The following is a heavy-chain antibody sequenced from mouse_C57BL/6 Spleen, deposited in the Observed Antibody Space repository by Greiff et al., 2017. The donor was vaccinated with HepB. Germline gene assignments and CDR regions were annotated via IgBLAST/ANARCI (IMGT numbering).Heavy chain of an antibody. Sequence: EVNVVESGGGLVKPGGSLKLSCAASGFTFSDYGMHWVRQAPEKGLEWVAYISSGSSTIYYADTVKGRFTISRDNAKNTLFLQMTSLRSEDTAMYYCARPRSNYDYAMDYWGQGTSVTVSS. J-gene: IGHJ4*01. CDR3: ARPRSNYDYAMDY. CDR1: GFTFSDYG. CDR2: ISSGSSTI. V-gene: IGHV5-17*01. D-gene: IGHD2-5*01.